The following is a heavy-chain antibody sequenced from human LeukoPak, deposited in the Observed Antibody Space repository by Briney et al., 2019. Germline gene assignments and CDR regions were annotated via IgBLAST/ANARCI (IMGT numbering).Heavy chain of an antibody. CDR1: GGSISSYY. CDR2: INHSGST. V-gene: IGHV4-34*01. Sequence: SETLSLTCTVSGGSISSYYWSWIRQPPGKGLEWIGEINHSGSTNYNPSLKSRVTISVDTSKNQFSLKLSSVTAADTAVYYCARHYYDSSGYYYVHYFDYWGQGTLVTVSS. CDR3: ARHYYDSSGYYYVHYFDY. J-gene: IGHJ4*02. D-gene: IGHD3-22*01.